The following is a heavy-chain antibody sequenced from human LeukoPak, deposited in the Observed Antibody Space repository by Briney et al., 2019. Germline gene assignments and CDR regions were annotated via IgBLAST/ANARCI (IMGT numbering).Heavy chain of an antibody. CDR3: AVARGLTDPLDF. CDR2: IVVGSGYT. V-gene: IGHV1-58*01. D-gene: IGHD3-10*01. J-gene: IGHJ4*02. Sequence: SVKVSCKASRFTFSSPTVQWVRQARGQRLEWIGWIVVGSGYTNYAQKSQERVTFTGDMSTGTVYMELSSLRSEDTAVYYCAVARGLTDPLDFWGQGTLVTVSS. CDR1: RFTFSSPT.